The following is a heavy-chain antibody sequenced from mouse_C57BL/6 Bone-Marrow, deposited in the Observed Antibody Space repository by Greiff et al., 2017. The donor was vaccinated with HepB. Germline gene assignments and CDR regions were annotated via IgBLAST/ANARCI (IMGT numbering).Heavy chain of an antibody. V-gene: IGHV7-3*01. CDR3: ARYKGYYGSSYENYYAMDY. J-gene: IGHJ4*01. D-gene: IGHD1-1*01. CDR1: GFTFTDYY. Sequence: EVLLVESGGGLVQPGGSLSLSCAASGFTFTDYYMSWVRPPPGKALEWLGFIRNKANGYTTEYSASVKGRFTISRDNSQSILYLQMNDLRAEDSATYYCARYKGYYGSSYENYYAMDYWGQGTSVTVSS. CDR2: IRNKANGYTT.